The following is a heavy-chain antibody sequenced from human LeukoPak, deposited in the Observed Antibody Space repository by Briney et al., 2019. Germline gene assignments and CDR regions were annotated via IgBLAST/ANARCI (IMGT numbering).Heavy chain of an antibody. V-gene: IGHV4-59*08. CDR2: IYYTGST. J-gene: IGHJ6*02. D-gene: IGHD2-2*01. CDR3: ARLHCSSTSCYYYYYYGMDV. CDR1: GGSISSLD. Sequence: SETLSLTCSVSGGSISSLDWSWIRQPPGKGLEWIGYIYYTGSTNYNPSLKSRVTMFVDMSKNQFSLRLSSVTAADTAVYYCARLHCSSTSCYYYYYYGMDVWGQGTTVTVSS.